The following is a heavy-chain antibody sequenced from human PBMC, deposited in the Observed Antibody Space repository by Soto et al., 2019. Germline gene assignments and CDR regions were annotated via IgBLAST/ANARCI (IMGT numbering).Heavy chain of an antibody. CDR1: GCSISSYY. CDR2: IYYSGST. Sequence: XETLSLTCTVSGCSISSYYWSWIRQPPGKGLEWIGYIYYSGSTNYNPSLKSRVTISVDTSKNQFSLKLSSVTAADTAVYYCARAYCSGGSCSLFDPWGQGSLATVSS. D-gene: IGHD2-15*01. J-gene: IGHJ5*02. CDR3: ARAYCSGGSCSLFDP. V-gene: IGHV4-59*01.